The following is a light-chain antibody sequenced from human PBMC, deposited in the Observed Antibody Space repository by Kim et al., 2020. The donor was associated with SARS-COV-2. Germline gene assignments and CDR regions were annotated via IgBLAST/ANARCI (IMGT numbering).Light chain of an antibody. CDR2: QDS. CDR1: KLGDKY. J-gene: IGLJ1*01. CDR3: QAWDSSTYV. Sequence: SATPRQTASITCSGDKLGDKYACWYQQKPGQSPVLVIYQDSKRPTGIPERFSGSNSGNTATLTISGTQAMDEADYYGQAWDSSTYVFGTGTKVTVL. V-gene: IGLV3-1*01.